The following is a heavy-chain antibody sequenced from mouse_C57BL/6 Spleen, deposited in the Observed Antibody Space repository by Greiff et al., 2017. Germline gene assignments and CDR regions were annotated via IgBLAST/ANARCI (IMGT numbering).Heavy chain of an antibody. V-gene: IGHV1-52*01. D-gene: IGHD1-2*01. Sequence: QVQLQQPGAELVRPGSSVKLSCKASGYTFTSYWMHWVKQRPIQGLEWIGNIDPSDSETHYNQKFKDKATLTVDKSSSTAYMQLSSLTSEDSAVYYCARRGHYGGFAYWGQGTLVTVSA. CDR1: GYTFTSYW. CDR3: ARRGHYGGFAY. J-gene: IGHJ3*01. CDR2: IDPSDSET.